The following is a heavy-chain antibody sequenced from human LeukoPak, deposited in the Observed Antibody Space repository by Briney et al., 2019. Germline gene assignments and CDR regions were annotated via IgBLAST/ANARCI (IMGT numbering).Heavy chain of an antibody. CDR3: ARDRSSGYGMDV. D-gene: IGHD6-19*01. CDR1: GFSVSTHY. CDR2: LYTGGDT. V-gene: IGHV3-53*01. J-gene: IGHJ6*02. Sequence: GGSLRLSCAVSGFSVSTHYMSWVRQAPGKGLECVSFLYTGGDTYYADSVKGRFTISRDNSKNTLYLQMNSLRAEDTAVYYCARDRSSGYGMDVWGQGTTVTVSS.